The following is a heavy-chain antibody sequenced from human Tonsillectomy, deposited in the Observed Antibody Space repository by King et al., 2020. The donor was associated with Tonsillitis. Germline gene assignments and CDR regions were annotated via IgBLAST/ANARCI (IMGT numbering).Heavy chain of an antibody. V-gene: IGHV3-23*04. D-gene: IGHD6-13*01. CDR3: AKGRPAIGSGYTFDY. Sequence: VQLVESGGDLVQPGGSLRLSCAASGFTFSSYAMSYVRQAPGKGLEWVSGISGNGDSTYYADSVKGRFTISRDNSKNTLYLQMNSLRAEDTAVYYCAKGRPAIGSGYTFDYWGQGTLVTVSS. CDR2: ISGNGDST. J-gene: IGHJ4*02. CDR1: GFTFSSYA.